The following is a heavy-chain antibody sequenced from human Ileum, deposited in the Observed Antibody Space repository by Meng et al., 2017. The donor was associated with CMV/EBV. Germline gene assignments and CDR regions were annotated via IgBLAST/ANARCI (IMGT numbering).Heavy chain of an antibody. CDR2: IDDSGDT. V-gene: IGHV4-39*01. D-gene: IGHD3-3*01. J-gene: IGHJ3*01. Sequence: SETLSLTCTVSGGSISSSSHYWGWIRQPPGKGLEWIGSIDDSGDTHYNASLKSRVTISVDTSRNQFSLKLNSVTAVTAADAGTYFCARAEDSDTNGRGDAFGVWGRGTVVTVSS. CDR1: GGSISSSSHY. CDR3: YFCARAEDSDTNGRGDAFGV.